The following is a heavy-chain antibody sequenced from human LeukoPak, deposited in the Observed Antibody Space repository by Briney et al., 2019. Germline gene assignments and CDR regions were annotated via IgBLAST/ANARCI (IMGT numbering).Heavy chain of an antibody. Sequence: PGGSLRLSCPASGFTFSSYWMHWVRQAPGKGLVWVSRINSDETHTDYADSVMGRFTISRDNAKNRLYLQMSRLRAEDTAVYYCARSYYDSSCYYFGDAFDIWGQGTMVTVSS. CDR3: ARSYYDSSCYYFGDAFDI. CDR2: INSDETHT. J-gene: IGHJ3*02. D-gene: IGHD3-22*01. CDR1: GFTFSSYW. V-gene: IGHV3-74*01.